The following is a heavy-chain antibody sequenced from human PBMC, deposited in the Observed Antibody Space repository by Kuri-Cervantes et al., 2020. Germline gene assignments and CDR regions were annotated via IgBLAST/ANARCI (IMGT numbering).Heavy chain of an antibody. D-gene: IGHD2-21*01. CDR2: IYPSGSI. V-gene: IGHV4-4*07. J-gene: IGHJ4*02. CDR1: GDSISSYY. Sequence: SETLSLTCIVSGDSISSYYWNWIRQPAGKGLEWIGRIYPSGSINYNPSLKSRVTISVDTSKNQFSLKLSSVTAADTAVYYCARRGGEWGQGTLVTVSS. CDR3: ARRGGE.